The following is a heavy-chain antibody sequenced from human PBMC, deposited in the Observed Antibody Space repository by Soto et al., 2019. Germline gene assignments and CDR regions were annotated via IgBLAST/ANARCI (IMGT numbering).Heavy chain of an antibody. Sequence: GGSLRLSCAASGFTFSGSAMHWVRQASGKGLEWVGRIRSKANSYATAYAASVKGRFTISRDDSKNTAYLQMNSLKTEDTAVYYCTRRRVSSSRLSDGLDAWGQGTTVTVSS. J-gene: IGHJ6*02. D-gene: IGHD6-13*01. CDR3: TRRRVSSSRLSDGLDA. CDR2: IRSKANSYAT. V-gene: IGHV3-73*01. CDR1: GFTFSGSA.